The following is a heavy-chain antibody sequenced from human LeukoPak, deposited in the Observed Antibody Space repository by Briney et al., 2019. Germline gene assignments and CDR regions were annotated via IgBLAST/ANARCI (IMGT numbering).Heavy chain of an antibody. CDR2: INHSGST. V-gene: IGHV4-34*01. Sequence: GSLRLSCAASGFTVRSNYMSWIRQPPGKGLEWIGEINHSGSTNYNPSLKSRVTISVDTSKNQFSLKLSSVTAADTAVYYCARVRMRGYSYGPFDYWGQGTLVTVSS. CDR1: GFTVRSNY. J-gene: IGHJ4*02. D-gene: IGHD5-18*01. CDR3: ARVRMRGYSYGPFDY.